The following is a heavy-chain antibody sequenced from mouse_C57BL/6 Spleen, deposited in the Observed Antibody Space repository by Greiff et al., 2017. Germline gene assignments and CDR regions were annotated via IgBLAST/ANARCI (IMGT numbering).Heavy chain of an antibody. CDR1: GFTFSDYY. V-gene: IGHV5-12*01. Sequence: EVQVVESGGGLVQPGGSLKLSCAASGFTFSDYYLYWVRQTPEKRLEWVAYISNGGGSTYYPDTVKGRFTISRDNAKNTLYLQMSRLKSEDTAMYYCARLRNSNWYFDVWGTGTTVTVSS. D-gene: IGHD2-5*01. CDR2: ISNGGGST. CDR3: ARLRNSNWYFDV. J-gene: IGHJ1*03.